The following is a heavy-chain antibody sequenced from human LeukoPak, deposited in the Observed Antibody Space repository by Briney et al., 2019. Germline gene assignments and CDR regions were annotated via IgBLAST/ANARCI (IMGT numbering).Heavy chain of an antibody. Sequence: ASVKVSCKASGYTFTGYYMHWVRQAPGQGLEWMGWINPNSGGTNYAQKFQGRVTVTWDTSIRTAYMELSRLRSDDTAVYYCARDRILPTGYYWHYMDVWGKGTTVTVSS. CDR3: ARDRILPTGYYWHYMDV. J-gene: IGHJ6*03. CDR2: INPNSGGT. CDR1: GYTFTGYY. V-gene: IGHV1-2*02.